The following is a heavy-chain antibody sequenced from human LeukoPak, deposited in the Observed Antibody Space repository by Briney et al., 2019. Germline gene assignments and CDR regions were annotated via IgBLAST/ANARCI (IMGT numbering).Heavy chain of an antibody. V-gene: IGHV4-59*08. CDR2: IYYSGST. J-gene: IGHJ4*02. CDR1: GGSISSYY. Sequence: PSETLSLTCTVSGGSISSYYWSWIRQPPGKGLEWIGYIYYSGSTNYNPSLKSRVTISVDTSKNQFSLKLSPVTAADTAVYYCARHPEMATSKIDYWGQGTLVTVSS. CDR3: ARHPEMATSKIDY. D-gene: IGHD5-24*01.